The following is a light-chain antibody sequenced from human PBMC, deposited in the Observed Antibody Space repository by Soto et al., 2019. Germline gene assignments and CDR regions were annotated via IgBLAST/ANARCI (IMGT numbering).Light chain of an antibody. CDR3: TSYAGNTVI. CDR2: EVS. CDR1: SSDVGGYDY. J-gene: IGLJ2*01. Sequence: QSALTQPPSASGSPGQSVTISCTGTSSDVGGYDYVSWFQQHPDKAPKLMIYEVSKRPSGVPDRFSGTKSDNTASLTVSGLQAEDEADYYCTSYAGNTVIFGGGTQLTVL. V-gene: IGLV2-8*01.